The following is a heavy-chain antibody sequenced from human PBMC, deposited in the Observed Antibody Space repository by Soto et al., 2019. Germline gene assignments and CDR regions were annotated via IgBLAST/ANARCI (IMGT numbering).Heavy chain of an antibody. D-gene: IGHD3-16*01. J-gene: IGHJ6*02. Sequence: QVQLVQSGVEVKKPGASVKVSCKASGYTFTSYGITWVRQAPGQGLEWMGWIDTYNGKTYYAQNLQGRVTMTTDTSTSRAYVELRSLRSDDTAVYYCARGITFGGVLNGMDVWGQGTTVTVSS. CDR2: IDTYNGKT. CDR3: ARGITFGGVLNGMDV. V-gene: IGHV1-18*01. CDR1: GYTFTSYG.